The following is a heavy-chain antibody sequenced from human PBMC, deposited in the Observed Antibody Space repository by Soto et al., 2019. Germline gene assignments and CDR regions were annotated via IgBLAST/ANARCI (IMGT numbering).Heavy chain of an antibody. CDR1: GDTFTDYY. V-gene: IGHV1-46*01. J-gene: IGHJ4*02. CDR2: VNPSGGHT. D-gene: IGHD2-21*02. Sequence: GASVKVSCKASGDTFTDYYIHWVRQAPGQGLEWMGTVNPSGGHTTYAQNFLGRVTMTRDTSTSTLYMELTSLRSEDTAVYYCARGGHVVVVTADFDYWGQGTLVTVSS. CDR3: ARGGHVVVVTADFDY.